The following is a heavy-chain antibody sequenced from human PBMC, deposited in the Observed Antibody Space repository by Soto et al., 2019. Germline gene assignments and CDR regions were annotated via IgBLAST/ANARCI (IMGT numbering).Heavy chain of an antibody. CDR1: GGSINSDSYF. Sequence: KTSETLSLTCTVSGGSINSDSYFWGWIRQPPGKGLEWIGSIYYTGSTYYNPSLKSRVTISVDTSKNQFSLRLRSVTAADTGVFYCARQPLVGSSWYGDEIDYWGQGTLVTVSS. CDR3: ARQPLVGSSWYGDEIDY. J-gene: IGHJ4*02. V-gene: IGHV4-39*01. CDR2: IYYTGST. D-gene: IGHD6-13*01.